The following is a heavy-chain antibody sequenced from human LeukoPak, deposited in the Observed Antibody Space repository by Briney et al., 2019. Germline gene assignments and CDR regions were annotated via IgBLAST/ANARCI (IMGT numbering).Heavy chain of an antibody. CDR1: GFTFCSYA. D-gene: IGHD5-12*01. CDR3: ARSGYDRHKQMDV. Sequence: GGSLRRSCAGSGFTFCSYAMQWVRQAPGKGLEGVAVISYDGSNKYHADSVKGRLTISRDNSKNTLYLQMHSLRAEDTAVYYCARSGYDRHKQMDVWGQGTTVTVSS. V-gene: IGHV3-30*04. J-gene: IGHJ6*02. CDR2: ISYDGSNK.